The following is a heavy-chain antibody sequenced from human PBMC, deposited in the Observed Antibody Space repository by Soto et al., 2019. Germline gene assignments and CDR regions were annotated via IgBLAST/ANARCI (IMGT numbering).Heavy chain of an antibody. CDR3: ARRYSSSWYEAFDI. Sequence: GASVKVSCKASGYTFTSYGISWVRQAPGQGLEWMGWISAYNGNTNYAQKLQGRVTMTTDTSTSTAYMELRSLRSDDTAVYYCARRYSSSWYEAFDIWGQGTMVTVSS. V-gene: IGHV1-18*01. CDR1: GYTFTSYG. CDR2: ISAYNGNT. D-gene: IGHD6-13*01. J-gene: IGHJ3*02.